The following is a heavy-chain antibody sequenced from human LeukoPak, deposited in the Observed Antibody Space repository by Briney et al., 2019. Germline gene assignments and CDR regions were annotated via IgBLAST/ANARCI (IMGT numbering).Heavy chain of an antibody. CDR1: GFNFSSYA. Sequence: PGGSLRLSCAASGFNFSSYAMSWLRQAPGKGLEWVSAISGSGGSTYYADSVKGRFTTSRDNSKNTLYLQMNSLRAEDTAVYYCGRDPNGDYIGAFAFWGHGTLVTVSS. V-gene: IGHV3-23*01. CDR2: ISGSGGST. CDR3: GRDPNGDYIGAFAF. D-gene: IGHD4-17*01. J-gene: IGHJ3*01.